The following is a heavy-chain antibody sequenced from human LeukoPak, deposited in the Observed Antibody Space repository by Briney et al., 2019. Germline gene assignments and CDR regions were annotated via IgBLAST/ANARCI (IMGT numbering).Heavy chain of an antibody. Sequence: SQTLSLTCAVSGGSISSGGYSWSWIRQPPGKGLEWIGYIYYSGSAYYNPSLKSRVTISVDTSKNQFSLKLSSVTAADTAVYYCARGRGITIFGVVMPRWFDPWGQGTLVTVSS. CDR2: IYYSGSA. CDR1: GGSISSGGYS. CDR3: ARGRGITIFGVVMPRWFDP. D-gene: IGHD3-3*01. V-gene: IGHV4-30-4*07. J-gene: IGHJ5*02.